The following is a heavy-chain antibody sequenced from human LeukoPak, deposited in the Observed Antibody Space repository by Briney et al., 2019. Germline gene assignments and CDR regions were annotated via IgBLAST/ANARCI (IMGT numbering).Heavy chain of an antibody. CDR2: ISGSGGST. CDR1: GFTFSRYA. CDR3: ATSGASYDYVWGSYRYPPSLEY. J-gene: IGHJ4*02. D-gene: IGHD3-16*02. V-gene: IGHV3-23*01. Sequence: GGSLRLSCAASGFTFSRYAMSWVRQAPGKGLEWDSVISGSGGSTYYAHSVKGRFTISSDTSKNTLYLQMNSLRAEGTAVSFCATSGASYDYVWGSYRYPPSLEYWGQGTLVTVSS.